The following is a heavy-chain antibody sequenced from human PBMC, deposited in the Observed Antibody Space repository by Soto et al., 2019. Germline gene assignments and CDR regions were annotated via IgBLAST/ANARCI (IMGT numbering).Heavy chain of an antibody. V-gene: IGHV3-23*01. Sequence: EVQLLESGGGVVQPGGSLRLSCAASGFTFSSYAMRWVRQAPGKGLEWVSAISGSGGSTYYADSVTGRFTISSDNSTNTLYLQMNSLRAEDTAVYYCARRGSGSYYDYWGQGTLVTVSS. J-gene: IGHJ4*02. CDR3: ARRGSGSYYDY. CDR1: GFTFSSYA. D-gene: IGHD1-26*01. CDR2: ISGSGGST.